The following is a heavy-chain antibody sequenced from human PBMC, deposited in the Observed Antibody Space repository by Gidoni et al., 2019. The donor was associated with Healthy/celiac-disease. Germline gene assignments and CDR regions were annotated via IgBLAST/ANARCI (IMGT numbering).Heavy chain of an antibody. D-gene: IGHD5-18*01. CDR3: ARDGYKHGMDV. CDR1: GFTFSSYW. CDR2: IKQDGSEK. V-gene: IGHV3-7*01. J-gene: IGHJ6*02. Sequence: EVQLVESGGGLVQPGGSLRLSCASSGFTFSSYWMSWVRQAPGKGLEWVDNIKQDGSEKYYVDAVKGRFTSSRDNAKNSLYLQMNSLRAEDTAVYYCARDGYKHGMDVWGQGTTVTVSS.